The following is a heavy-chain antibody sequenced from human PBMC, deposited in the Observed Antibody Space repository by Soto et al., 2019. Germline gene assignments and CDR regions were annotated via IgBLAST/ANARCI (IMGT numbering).Heavy chain of an antibody. D-gene: IGHD3-3*01. V-gene: IGHV4-59*01. Sequence: PSETLSLTCTVSGGSISSYYWSWIRQPPGKGLEWIGYIYYSGSTNYNPSLKSRVTISVDTSKNQFSLKLSSVTAADTAVYYCARALLKLRFLEWFAMDVWGQGTTVTVSS. J-gene: IGHJ6*02. CDR1: GGSISSYY. CDR2: IYYSGST. CDR3: ARALLKLRFLEWFAMDV.